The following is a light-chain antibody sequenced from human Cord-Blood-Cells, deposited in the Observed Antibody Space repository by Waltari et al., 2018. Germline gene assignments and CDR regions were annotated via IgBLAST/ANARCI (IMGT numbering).Light chain of an antibody. V-gene: IGLV2-14*01. Sequence: QSALTQPASVSGSPGQSITISCTGTSSDVGGYNYVSWYQQHPGKAPKLMIYDVSNRPTGVSKRFSGSTSGNTASLTISGLQAEDEADYYCSSYTSSRTRVFGTGPKVTGL. CDR3: SSYTSSRTRV. CDR1: SSDVGGYNY. CDR2: DVS. J-gene: IGLJ1*01.